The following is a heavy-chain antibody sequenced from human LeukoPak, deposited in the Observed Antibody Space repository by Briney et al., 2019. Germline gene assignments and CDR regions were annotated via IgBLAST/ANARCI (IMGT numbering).Heavy chain of an antibody. D-gene: IGHD6-13*01. J-gene: IGHJ5*02. V-gene: IGHV3-74*01. Sequence: PGGSLRLSCAASGISFSSHWMHWVRQAPGKGLVWVAHISRDGSSTTYADSVKGRFTISRDNAKNTLYLQMNSLRAEDTAVYYCLRGIYTGTNWYMGQGWFDPWGQGTLVTVSS. CDR1: GISFSSHW. CDR3: LRGIYTGTNWYMGQGWFDP. CDR2: ISRDGSST.